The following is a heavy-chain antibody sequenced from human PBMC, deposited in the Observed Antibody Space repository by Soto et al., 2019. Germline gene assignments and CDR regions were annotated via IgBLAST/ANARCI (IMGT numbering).Heavy chain of an antibody. Sequence: SETLSLTCAVYGGSCSGYEWCWIRQPPGKGLEWLGEINHSGRTHYNPSLQRRVTISVATSKNQLSPQLSAVTAADTAVYYCARGLLVPFCSGISYYHCYLMAFRSQRSTVLGSS. CDR1: GGSCSGYE. CDR3: ARGLLVPFCSGISYYHCYLMAF. D-gene: IGHD3-10*02. V-gene: IGHV4-34*01. J-gene: IGHJ6*02. CDR2: INHSGRT.